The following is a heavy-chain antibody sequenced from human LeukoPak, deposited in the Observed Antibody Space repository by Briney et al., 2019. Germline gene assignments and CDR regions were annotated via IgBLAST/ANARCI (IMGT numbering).Heavy chain of an antibody. J-gene: IGHJ3*02. CDR2: ISSSSSYI. CDR3: ARNLYDFWSGWSDAFDI. V-gene: IGHV3-21*01. D-gene: IGHD3-3*01. CDR1: GFTFSSYS. Sequence: GGSLRLSCAASGFTFSSYSMNRVRQAPGKGLEWVSSISSSSSYIYYADSVKGRFTISRDNAKNSLYLQMNSLRAEDTAVYYCARNLYDFWSGWSDAFDIWGQGTMVTVSS.